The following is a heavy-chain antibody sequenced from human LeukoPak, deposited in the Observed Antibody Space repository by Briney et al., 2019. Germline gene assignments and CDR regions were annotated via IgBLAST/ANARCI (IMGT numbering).Heavy chain of an antibody. CDR3: ARANGSSWHYFDH. CDR1: GFTFSTYP. CDR2: ISSDGSQK. Sequence: PGGSLRLSCAASGFTFSTYPMHWVRQTPGRGLEWVAIISSDGSQKYHADSVKGRFTISRDNSRNTLFLQMNSLRAEDTAVYYCARANGSSWHYFDHWGQGTLVTVSS. D-gene: IGHD2-2*01. J-gene: IGHJ4*02. V-gene: IGHV3-30-3*01.